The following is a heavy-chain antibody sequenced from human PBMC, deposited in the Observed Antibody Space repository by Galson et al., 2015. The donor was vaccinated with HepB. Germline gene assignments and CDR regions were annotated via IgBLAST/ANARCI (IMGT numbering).Heavy chain of an antibody. J-gene: IGHJ6*02. CDR3: ARDERPPTFIGTTGTIYYYGMDV. D-gene: IGHD1-1*01. CDR1: GFSFSDYY. CDR2: ISSSSSYT. Sequence: SLRLSCAASGFSFSDYYMSWIRQAPGKGLEWVSYISSSSSYTNYADSVKGRFTISRDNAKNSLYLQMSSLRAEDTAVYYCARDERPPTFIGTTGTIYYYGMDVWGQGTTVTVSS. V-gene: IGHV3-11*06.